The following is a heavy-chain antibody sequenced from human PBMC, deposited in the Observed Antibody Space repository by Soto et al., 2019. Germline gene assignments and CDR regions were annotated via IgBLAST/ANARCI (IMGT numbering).Heavy chain of an antibody. J-gene: IGHJ6*02. CDR1: GYIFSSYG. Sequence: QVQLVQSGPEVRKPGASVKVSCKASGYIFSSYGISWVRQAPGQGLEWMAWISGYNGNTKFGERVQGRVNVTTDTSTSTAYMELRSLRSDDTAVYYCASEAAAERNYYGLDVWGQGTTVIVSS. CDR2: ISGYNGNT. CDR3: ASEAAAERNYYGLDV. D-gene: IGHD6-13*01. V-gene: IGHV1-18*04.